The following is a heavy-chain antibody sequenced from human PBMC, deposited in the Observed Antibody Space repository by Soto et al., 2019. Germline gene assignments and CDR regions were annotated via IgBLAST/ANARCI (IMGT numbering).Heavy chain of an antibody. J-gene: IGHJ5*02. CDR1: GDSVSSNSAA. Sequence: SQTLSLICAISGDSVSSNSAAWNWIRQSPSRGLEWLGRTYYRSKWYNDYAVSVKSRITINPDTSKNQFSLQLNSVTPEDTAVYYCARERDMILVVREVHWFDPWGQGTLVNVSS. V-gene: IGHV6-1*01. D-gene: IGHD3-22*01. CDR2: TYYRSKWYN. CDR3: ARERDMILVVREVHWFDP.